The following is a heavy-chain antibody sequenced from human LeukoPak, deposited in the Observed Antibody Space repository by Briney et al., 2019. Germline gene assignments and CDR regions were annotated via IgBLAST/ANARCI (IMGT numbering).Heavy chain of an antibody. CDR3: ARDLSKLITTLQNSFDP. D-gene: IGHD1-1*01. CDR1: GYTFTCYV. CDR2: ICAYKGNT. V-gene: IGHV1-18*01. Sequence: GAAVKVSCKASGYTFTCYVISWVRQAPGQGVEWMGWICAYKGNTNNAQKLQGRVTMTTDTSPSTACMWMRSLRSDDTAVYYCARDLSKLITTLQNSFDPWGQETLVTVSS. J-gene: IGHJ5*02.